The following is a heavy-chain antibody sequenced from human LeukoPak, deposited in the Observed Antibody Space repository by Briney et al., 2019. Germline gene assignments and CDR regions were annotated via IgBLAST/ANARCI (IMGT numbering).Heavy chain of an antibody. CDR3: ARGESPIAAAGIPWWY. Sequence: GGSLRLSCAASGFPFSSYSMNWVRQAPGKGLEWVSYISSSSSTIYYAASVKGRFTISRDNAKNSLYLQMNSLRAEDTAVYYCARGESPIAAAGIPWWYWGQGTLVTVSS. V-gene: IGHV3-48*04. CDR1: GFPFSSYS. CDR2: ISSSSSTI. J-gene: IGHJ4*02. D-gene: IGHD6-13*01.